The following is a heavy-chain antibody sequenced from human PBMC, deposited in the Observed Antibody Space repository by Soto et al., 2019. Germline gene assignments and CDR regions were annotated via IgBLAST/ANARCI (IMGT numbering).Heavy chain of an antibody. D-gene: IGHD6-13*01. V-gene: IGHV3-48*01. Sequence: GGSLRLSCAASGFTFSSYSMNWVRQAPGKGLEWVSYISSSSSTIYYADSVKGRFTISRDNTKNSLYLQMNSLRAEDTAVYYCARDRSSWRQQLVEFLDYWGQGTLVTVSS. CDR1: GFTFSSYS. CDR2: ISSSSSTI. J-gene: IGHJ4*02. CDR3: ARDRSSWRQQLVEFLDY.